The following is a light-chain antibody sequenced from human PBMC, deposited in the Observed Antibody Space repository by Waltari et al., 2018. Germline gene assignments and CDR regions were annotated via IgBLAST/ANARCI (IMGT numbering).Light chain of an antibody. V-gene: IGLV1-51*01. J-gene: IGLJ2*01. CDR3: ATWDSSLSGEV. CDR1: YSNIGSNY. Sequence: QSVLTQPPSVSAAPGQRVTFSCSGGYSNIGSNYVTWYQQLPGTAPKLIIFENRLRPSGIPDRFSGSKSGTASALDIVGLQPGDEAYYYCATWDSSLSGEVFGGGTKVTIL. CDR2: ENR.